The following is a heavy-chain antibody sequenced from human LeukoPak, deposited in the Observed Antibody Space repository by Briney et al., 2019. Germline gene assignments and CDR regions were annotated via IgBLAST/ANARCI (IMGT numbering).Heavy chain of an antibody. D-gene: IGHD3-22*01. CDR1: GGSFSGYY. Sequence: PSETLSLTCAVYGGSFSGYYWSWIRQPPGKGPEWIGEINHSGSTNYNPSLKSRVTISVDTSKNQFSLKLNSVTAADTAVYYCARGANYYDSSGYSATFDFWGQGTLVTVSS. CDR2: INHSGST. J-gene: IGHJ4*02. V-gene: IGHV4-34*01. CDR3: ARGANYYDSSGYSATFDF.